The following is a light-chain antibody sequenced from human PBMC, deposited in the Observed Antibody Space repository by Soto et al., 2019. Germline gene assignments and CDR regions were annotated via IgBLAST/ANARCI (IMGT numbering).Light chain of an antibody. CDR1: QSVSSY. Sequence: EIVLTQSPATLSLSPGERATLSCRACQSVSSYLAWYQQKPGQAPRLLIYDASNRATGIPARFSGSGSGTDFTRTISSLEPEDFAVYYCQQRSNWPPTFGQGTKVEIK. CDR2: DAS. CDR3: QQRSNWPPT. V-gene: IGKV3-11*01. J-gene: IGKJ1*01.